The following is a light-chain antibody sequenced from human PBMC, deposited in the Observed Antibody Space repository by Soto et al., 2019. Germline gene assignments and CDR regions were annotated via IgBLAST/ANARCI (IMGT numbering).Light chain of an antibody. CDR3: QHYNSYSPA. CDR2: DAS. Sequence: DIQMTQSPSTLSASVGARVPITCRAGQCISGWLAWYHQTPGKAANLLIFDASSLESGVPSRFSGSVSGTEFTLTISSLQPDDFATYYCQHYNSYSPAFGQGTKVDIK. CDR1: QCISGW. J-gene: IGKJ1*01. V-gene: IGKV1-5*01.